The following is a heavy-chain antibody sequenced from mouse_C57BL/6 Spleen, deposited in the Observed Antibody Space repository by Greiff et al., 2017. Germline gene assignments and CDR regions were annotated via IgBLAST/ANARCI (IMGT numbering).Heavy chain of an antibody. D-gene: IGHD1-1*01. V-gene: IGHV1-54*01. CDR2: INPGSGGT. J-gene: IGHJ3*01. CDR1: GYAFTNYW. Sequence: QVQLQQSGAELVRPGTSVKVSCKASGYAFTNYWIGWVKQRPGQGLEWIGVINPGSGGTNYNEKFKGKATLTADQSSSTAYMQRSSLTAEDSAVYVCARGTTVGAPFADWGKGTLVTVSA. CDR3: ARGTTVGAPFAD.